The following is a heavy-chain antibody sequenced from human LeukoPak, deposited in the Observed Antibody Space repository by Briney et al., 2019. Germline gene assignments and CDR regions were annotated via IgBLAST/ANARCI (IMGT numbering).Heavy chain of an antibody. V-gene: IGHV3-23*01. D-gene: IGHD5-18*01. CDR3: AKDNQYSYGQGWFDP. J-gene: IGHJ5*02. CDR2: ISGSGGST. Sequence: PSGGSLRLSCPASGFTFSSYAMSWVRQAPGKGLEWVSAISGSGGSTYYADSVKGRFTISRDNAKNSLYLQMNSLRVEDTALHYCAKDNQYSYGQGWFDPWGQGTLVTVSS. CDR1: GFTFSSYA.